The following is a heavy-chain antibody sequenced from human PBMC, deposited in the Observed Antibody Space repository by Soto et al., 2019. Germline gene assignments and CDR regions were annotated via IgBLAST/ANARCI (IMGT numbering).Heavy chain of an antibody. CDR1: GGSINNNFW. CDR2: IYQTGSI. Sequence: SETLALTCAVSGGSINNNFWGWVRQPPGKGLEWIGEIYQTGSINYNPSLRSRVTISVDKSKNQLSLKVDSVTAAETAFYYCVRGNDNYDFLDKFRLDPWGHWTLVTVS. CDR3: VRGNDNYDFLDKFRLDP. V-gene: IGHV4-4*02. D-gene: IGHD3-3*01. J-gene: IGHJ5*02.